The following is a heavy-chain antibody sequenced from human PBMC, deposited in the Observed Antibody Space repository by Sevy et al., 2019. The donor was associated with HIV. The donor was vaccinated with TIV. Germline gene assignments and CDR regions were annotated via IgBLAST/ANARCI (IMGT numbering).Heavy chain of an antibody. Sequence: GGSLRLSCAASGFTFSSYSMNWVRQAPGKGLEWVSSISSSSSYIYYADSVKGRFTISRDNAKNSQYLQMNSLRAEDMAVDYCARDALREYCSGGSCYYYYGMDVWGQGTTVTVSS. CDR2: ISSSSSYI. CDR3: ARDALREYCSGGSCYYYYGMDV. V-gene: IGHV3-21*01. J-gene: IGHJ6*02. CDR1: GFTFSSYS. D-gene: IGHD2-15*01.